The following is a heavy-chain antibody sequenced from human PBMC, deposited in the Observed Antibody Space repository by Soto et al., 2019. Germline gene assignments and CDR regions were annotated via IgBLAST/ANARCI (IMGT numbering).Heavy chain of an antibody. Sequence: QVQLVQSGAEVRKTGASVKVSCRASGYTFTNYYMHWVRQAPGQGLEWMGIIKPSGGETTYAQKFLGRATMTRDTSSGTLYMELSSVRSEDTAVYYCARGGDIVVVTAPLDHWGQGTLVTVSS. CDR1: GYTFTNYY. V-gene: IGHV1-46*01. D-gene: IGHD2-21*02. CDR2: IKPSGGET. J-gene: IGHJ5*02. CDR3: ARGGDIVVVTAPLDH.